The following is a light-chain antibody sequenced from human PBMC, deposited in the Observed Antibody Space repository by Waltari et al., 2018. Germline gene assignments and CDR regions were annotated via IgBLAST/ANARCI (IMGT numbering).Light chain of an antibody. V-gene: IGLV2-11*01. Sequence: QSALTQPRSVSGSPGQSVTISCTGTSSAVGGSNSVSWYQQHPGTAPKLMIYDVSKRPSGVPDRVAGSKSGNTASLTISGLQAEDEADYYCCSYAGSYVVFGGGTKLTVL. CDR1: SSAVGGSNS. J-gene: IGLJ2*01. CDR2: DVS. CDR3: CSYAGSYVV.